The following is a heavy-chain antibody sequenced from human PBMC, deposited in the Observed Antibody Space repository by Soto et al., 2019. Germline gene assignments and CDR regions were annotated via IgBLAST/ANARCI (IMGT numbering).Heavy chain of an antibody. Sequence: PGGSLRLSCAASGFTFSGSTMHWVRQASGKGLEWVGRMRSKANSYATTYAASVNGRFTISRDDSKNTAYLQMSSLNTEDTAVYYCSTGYSSGPIYWGQGTLVTVSS. CDR1: GFTFSGST. D-gene: IGHD6-19*01. CDR2: MRSKANSYAT. V-gene: IGHV3-73*01. CDR3: STGYSSGPIY. J-gene: IGHJ4*02.